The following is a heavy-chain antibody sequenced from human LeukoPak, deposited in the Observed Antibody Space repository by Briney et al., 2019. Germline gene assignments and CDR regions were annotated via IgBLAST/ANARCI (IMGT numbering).Heavy chain of an antibody. CDR3: ARVGARVDDFWSSAYYYYMDV. Sequence: ASVKVSCKASGYTFTSYGISWVRQAPGQGLEWMGWISAYNGNTNYAQRLQGRVTMTTDTSTSTAYMELRSLRSDDTAVYYCARVGARVDDFWSSAYYYYMDVWGKGTTVTVSS. CDR2: ISAYNGNT. J-gene: IGHJ6*03. V-gene: IGHV1-18*01. D-gene: IGHD3-3*01. CDR1: GYTFTSYG.